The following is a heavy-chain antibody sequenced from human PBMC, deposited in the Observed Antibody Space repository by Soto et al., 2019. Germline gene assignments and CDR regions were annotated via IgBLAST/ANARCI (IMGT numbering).Heavy chain of an antibody. Sequence: EVQLVESGGGLVQAGGSLRLSCAASGFTFSNYWMHWVRQAPGKGLVWVSRLNSDGSTINYAGSVKGRFTISRNNAKNTLFLQMTRPRTEDTALNYCALRGGTQLWSLFYNWSQGTMVNVSS. D-gene: IGHD1-1*01. V-gene: IGHV3-74*01. CDR3: ALRGGTQLWSLFYN. CDR1: GFTFSNYW. J-gene: IGHJ3*02. CDR2: LNSDGSTI.